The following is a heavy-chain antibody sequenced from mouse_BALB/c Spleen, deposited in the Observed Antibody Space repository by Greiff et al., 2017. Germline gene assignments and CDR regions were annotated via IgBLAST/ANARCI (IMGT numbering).Heavy chain of an antibody. J-gene: IGHJ4*01. CDR2: IDPENGDT. CDR1: GFNIKDYY. D-gene: IGHD1-2*01. CDR3: NARTTARAMDY. Sequence: VQLQQSGAELVRSGASVKLSCTASGFNIKDYYMHWVKQRPEQGLEWIGWIDPENGDTEYAPKFQGKATMTADTSSNTAYLQLSSLTSEDTAVYYCNARTTARAMDYWGQGTSVTVSS. V-gene: IGHV14-4*02.